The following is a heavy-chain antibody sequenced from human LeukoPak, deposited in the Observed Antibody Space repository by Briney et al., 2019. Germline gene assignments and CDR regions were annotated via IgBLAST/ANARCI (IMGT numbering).Heavy chain of an antibody. Sequence: PGGSLRLSCAASGFTFDDYAMHWVRQAPGKGLEWVSGISWNSGSIGYADSVKGRFTISRDNAKNSLYLQMNSLRAEDTALYYCAKDIGGSVATMIIDYWGQGTLVTVSS. CDR3: AKDIGGSVATMIIDY. CDR2: ISWNSGSI. V-gene: IGHV3-9*01. D-gene: IGHD5-12*01. J-gene: IGHJ4*02. CDR1: GFTFDDYA.